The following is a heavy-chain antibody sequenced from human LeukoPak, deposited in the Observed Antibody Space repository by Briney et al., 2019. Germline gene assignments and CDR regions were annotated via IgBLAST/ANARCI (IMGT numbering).Heavy chain of an antibody. V-gene: IGHV4-59*01. J-gene: IGHJ6*03. CDR2: IYYSGST. CDR3: ARDPGFMVRGSRRGYDDYYYYMDV. D-gene: IGHD3-10*01. Sequence: SETLSLTCTVSGGSISSYYWSWIRQPPGKGLEWIGYIYYSGSTNYNPPLKSRVTISVDTSKHQFSLKLSSVTAADTAVYYCARDPGFMVRGSRRGYDDYYYYMDVWVKGTTVTISS. CDR1: GGSISSYY.